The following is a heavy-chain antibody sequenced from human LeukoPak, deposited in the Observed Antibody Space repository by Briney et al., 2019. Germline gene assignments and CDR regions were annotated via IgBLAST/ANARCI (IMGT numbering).Heavy chain of an antibody. V-gene: IGHV4-59*11. CDR1: GDSMSTHY. D-gene: IGHD4-23*01. CDR3: ARGDDYGGNVPDY. J-gene: IGHJ4*02. CDR2: IYHSGST. Sequence: PSETLSLTCNVSGDSMSTHYWSWVRQPPGKGLEWIGYIYHSGSTDHNPSLGSRVTISIDASKRQFSLRLKSVTAADTAVYYCARGDDYGGNVPDYWGQGTLVTVSS.